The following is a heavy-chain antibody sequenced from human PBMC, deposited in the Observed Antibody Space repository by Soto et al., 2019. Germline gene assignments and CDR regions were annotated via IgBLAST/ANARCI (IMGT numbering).Heavy chain of an antibody. Sequence: QPGGSLRLSCAASGFTFSSYGMHWVRQAPGKGLEWVAVIWYDGSNKYYADSVKGRFTISRDNSKNTLYLQMNSLRAEDTAVYYCATSAAYYYFDYWGQGTLVTVS. CDR2: IWYDGSNK. J-gene: IGHJ4*02. D-gene: IGHD2-15*01. CDR3: ATSAAYYYFDY. V-gene: IGHV3-33*01. CDR1: GFTFSSYG.